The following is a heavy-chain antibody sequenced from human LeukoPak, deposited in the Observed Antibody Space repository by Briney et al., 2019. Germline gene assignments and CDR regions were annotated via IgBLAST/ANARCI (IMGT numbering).Heavy chain of an antibody. CDR3: ATSEGAPQTFDY. V-gene: IGHV3-11*01. CDR1: GFTFSDYY. CDR2: ISSSGSTI. J-gene: IGHJ4*02. Sequence: GGSLGLSCAASGFTFSDYYMSWIRQAPGKGLEWVSYISSSGSTIYYADSVKGRFTISRDNAKNSLYLQMNSLRAEDTAVYYCATSEGAPQTFDYWGQGTLVTVSP.